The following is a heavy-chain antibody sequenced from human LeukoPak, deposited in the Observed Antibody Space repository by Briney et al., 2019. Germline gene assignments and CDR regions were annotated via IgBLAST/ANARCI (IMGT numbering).Heavy chain of an antibody. CDR2: IYSGGST. V-gene: IGHV3-53*01. Sequence: GGSLKLSCAASGFTVSSNYMSGGRPAPGKGVEWVSVIYSGGSTYYADSEKGRFTISRDNSKNTLYLQMNSLRAEDTAVYYCARDGAGSWYFDLWGRGTLVTVSS. CDR1: GFTVSSNY. CDR3: ARDGAGSWYFDL. J-gene: IGHJ2*01. D-gene: IGHD1-26*01.